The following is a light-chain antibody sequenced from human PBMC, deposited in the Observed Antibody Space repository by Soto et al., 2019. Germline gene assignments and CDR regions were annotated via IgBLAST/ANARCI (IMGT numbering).Light chain of an antibody. CDR3: QQSYSNPRT. CDR1: QSIGIY. Sequence: DIQMTQSPSSLSASLGDRVTITCRASQSIGIYLNWYQQKPGKAPKILIYGTSSLQSGVPSRFSGGGSGTEFTLTISSLQPEDFATYYCQQSYSNPRTFGLGPGWRSN. CDR2: GTS. V-gene: IGKV1-39*01. J-gene: IGKJ2*01.